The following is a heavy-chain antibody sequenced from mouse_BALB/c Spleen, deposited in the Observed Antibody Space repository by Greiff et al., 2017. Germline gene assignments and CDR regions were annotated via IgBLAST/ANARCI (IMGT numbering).Heavy chain of an antibody. CDR1: GFTFSSYG. CDR3: ARDLPFAY. Sequence: EVQRVESGGGLVQPGGSLKLSCAASGFTFSSYGMSWVRQTPDKRLELVATINSNGGSTYYPDSVKGRFTISRDNAKNTLYLQMSSLKSEDTAMYYCARDLPFAYWGQGTLVTVSA. V-gene: IGHV5-6-3*01. CDR2: INSNGGST. J-gene: IGHJ3*01.